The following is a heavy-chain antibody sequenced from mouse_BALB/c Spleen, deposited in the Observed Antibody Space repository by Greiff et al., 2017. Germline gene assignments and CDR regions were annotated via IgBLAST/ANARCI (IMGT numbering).Heavy chain of an antibody. V-gene: IGHV5-6-2*01. CDR2: INSNGGST. D-gene: IGHD1-1*01. CDR3: ARDYYYGSSYPYWYFDV. J-gene: IGHJ1*01. Sequence: DVKLVESGGGLVKPGGSLKLSCAASGFTFSSYYMSWVRQTPEKRLELVAAINSNGGSTYYPDTVKGRFTISRDNAKNTLYLQMSSLKSEDTALYYCARDYYYGSSYPYWYFDVWGAGTTVTVSS. CDR1: GFTFSSYY.